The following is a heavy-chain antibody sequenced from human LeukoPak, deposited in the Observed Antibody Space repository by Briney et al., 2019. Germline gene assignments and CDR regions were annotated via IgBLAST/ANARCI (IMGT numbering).Heavy chain of an antibody. Sequence: PGGSLRLSCAASGFTFSTYWITWVRHRQAPGKGLDWVSGLSGSGGSTYYAESVKGRFTISRDKSKTTLYLQMDSLRVDDTAIYYCAKVPLWSGDHLQPPYFWGQGTLVTVSS. CDR1: GFTFSTYW. V-gene: IGHV3-23*01. J-gene: IGHJ4*02. CDR2: LSGSGGST. D-gene: IGHD7-27*01. CDR3: AKVPLWSGDHLQPPYF.